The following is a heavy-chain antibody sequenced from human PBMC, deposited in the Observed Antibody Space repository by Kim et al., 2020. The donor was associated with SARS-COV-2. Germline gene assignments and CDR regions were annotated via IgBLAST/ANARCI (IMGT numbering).Heavy chain of an antibody. D-gene: IGHD5-12*01. V-gene: IGHV3-48*01. CDR2: INSRGSSI. CDR1: GFTFRSYS. CDR3: ARASGYEPTSYFYGLDV. J-gene: IGHJ6*01. Sequence: GGSLRLSCAASGFTFRSYSMMWVRQAPGKDLEWISYINSRGSSIFYAGSVEGRFTISRDNTEKSLYLQIDSPRAEDTAVYYCARASGYEPTSYFYGLDV.